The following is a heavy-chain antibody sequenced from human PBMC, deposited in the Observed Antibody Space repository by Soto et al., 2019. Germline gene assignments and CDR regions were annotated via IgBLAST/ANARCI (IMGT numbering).Heavy chain of an antibody. V-gene: IGHV3-13*01. CDR2: IGAAGDT. CDR1: GFTFSSYD. Sequence: GGSLRLSCAASGFTFSSYDMHGVRQVTGKGLEWVSAIGAAGDTYYPDSVKGRFTISRENAKNSLYLQTNSLRAEDTAVYYCASGGWGSSWYEGGSRIDYWGQGTLVTVSS. D-gene: IGHD6-13*01. J-gene: IGHJ4*02. CDR3: ASGGWGSSWYEGGSRIDY.